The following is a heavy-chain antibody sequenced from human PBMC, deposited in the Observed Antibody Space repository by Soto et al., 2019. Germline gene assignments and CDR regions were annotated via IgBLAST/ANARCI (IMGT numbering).Heavy chain of an antibody. D-gene: IGHD3-10*01. Sequence: PAETLSLTCAAYGGSVSGYYLSWIRQAPGKGLEWVGEFNISGSTNYKPSLKSRVTISIDTSKNTLSLQLSTVTAEDTAVYYCAPPETPYYGSGSYSYFDYWGQGTLVTVSS. CDR2: FNISGST. J-gene: IGHJ4*02. CDR1: GGSVSGYY. V-gene: IGHV4-34*01. CDR3: APPETPYYGSGSYSYFDY.